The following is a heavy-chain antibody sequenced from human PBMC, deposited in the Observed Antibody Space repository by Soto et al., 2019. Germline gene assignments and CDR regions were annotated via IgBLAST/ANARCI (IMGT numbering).Heavy chain of an antibody. CDR3: ARRPNNWNYIWFDP. V-gene: IGHV4-39*01. D-gene: IGHD1-7*01. J-gene: IGHJ5*02. Sequence: QLQLQESGPGLVKPSETLSLTCTVSGGSISSSSYYWGWIRQPPGKGLEWIGSIYYSGSTYYNPSLKSRVTISVDTSKNQFSLKLSSVTAADTAVYCCARRPNNWNYIWFDPWGQGTLVTVSS. CDR2: IYYSGST. CDR1: GGSISSSSYY.